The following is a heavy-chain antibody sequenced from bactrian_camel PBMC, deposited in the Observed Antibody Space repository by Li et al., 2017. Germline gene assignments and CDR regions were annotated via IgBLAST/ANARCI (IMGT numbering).Heavy chain of an antibody. CDR1: AYISSTFSRYC. D-gene: IGHD2*01. V-gene: IGHV3S1*01. CDR2: IGTDGVSR. J-gene: IGHJ4*01. Sequence: HVQLVESGGGSVQAGGSLRLSCVASAYISSTFSRYCLGWFRQALGKEREGVAGIGTDGVSRVADSVKGRFTLTRDNAENTLYLLMDRLKPEDTAMYYCAADSHHRPHAWFREVDYDSWGQGTQVTVS. CDR3: AADSHHRPHAWFREVDYDS.